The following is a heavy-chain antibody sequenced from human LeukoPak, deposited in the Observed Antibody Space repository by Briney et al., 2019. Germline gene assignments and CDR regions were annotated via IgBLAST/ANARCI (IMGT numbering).Heavy chain of an antibody. CDR2: FDPEDGET. CDR1: GYTLTELS. Sequence: GASVKVSCKFSGYTLTELSMHWARQAPGKGLEWMGGFDPEDGETIYAQKFQGRVTMTEDTSTDTAYMELSSLRSEDTAVYYCATGLSMRPKYYYDSSGYYYYWGQGTLVTVSS. V-gene: IGHV1-24*01. D-gene: IGHD3-22*01. CDR3: ATGLSMRPKYYYDSSGYYYY. J-gene: IGHJ4*02.